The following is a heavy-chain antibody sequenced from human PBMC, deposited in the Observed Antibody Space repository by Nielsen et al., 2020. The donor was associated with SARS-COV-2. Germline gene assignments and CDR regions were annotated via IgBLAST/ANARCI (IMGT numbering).Heavy chain of an antibody. CDR2: INSDGSST. CDR1: GFTFSSYW. V-gene: IGHV3-74*01. CDR3: AKEDRYCSSTSCRYTFDY. D-gene: IGHD2-2*01. Sequence: GGSLRLSCAASGFTFSSYWMHWVRQAPGKGLVWVSRINSDGSSTSYADSVKGRFTISRDNAKNTLYLQMNSLRAEDTAVYYCAKEDRYCSSTSCRYTFDYWGQGTLVTVSS. J-gene: IGHJ4*02.